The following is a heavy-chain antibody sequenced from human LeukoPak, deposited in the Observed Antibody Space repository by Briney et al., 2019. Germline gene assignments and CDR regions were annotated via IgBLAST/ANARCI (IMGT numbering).Heavy chain of an antibody. V-gene: IGHV1-69*06. CDR3: ARGSDSSSPGGYYYMDV. J-gene: IGHJ6*03. CDR2: IIPIFGTA. Sequence: GASVTVSCKASGGTFSSYAISWVRQAPGQGLEWMGGIIPIFGTANYAQKFQGRVTITADKSTSTAYMELSSLRSEDTAVYYCARGSDSSSPGGYYYMDVWGKGTTVTVSS. CDR1: GGTFSSYA. D-gene: IGHD6-6*01.